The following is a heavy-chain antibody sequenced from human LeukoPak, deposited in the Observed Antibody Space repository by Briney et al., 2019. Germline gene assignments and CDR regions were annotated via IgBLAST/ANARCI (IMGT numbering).Heavy chain of an antibody. V-gene: IGHV3-21*01. CDR2: ITSSASHT. Sequence: GGSLRLSCAASGFTVSSSNYMNWVRQAPGKGLEWVSSITSSASHTYYADSVKGRFTISRDNARSSLFLQMNSLRAEDTAVYYCAREGGGAVDDAFDVWGQGTMVTVSS. J-gene: IGHJ3*01. CDR1: GFTVSSSNY. CDR3: AREGGGAVDDAFDV. D-gene: IGHD1-26*01.